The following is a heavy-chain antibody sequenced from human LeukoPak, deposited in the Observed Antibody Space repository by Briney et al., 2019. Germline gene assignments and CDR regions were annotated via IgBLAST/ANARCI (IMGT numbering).Heavy chain of an antibody. CDR1: GYTFTSYD. D-gene: IGHD6-19*01. J-gene: IGHJ4*02. V-gene: IGHV1-8*01. CDR2: MNPNSGNT. Sequence: ASVKVSCKASGYTFTSYDINWVRQATGQGLEWMGWMNPNSGNTGYAQKFQGRVTMTRNTSISTAYMELSSLRSEDTAVYYCARDFEMNSSGWYYSYFDYWGQGTLVTVSS. CDR3: ARDFEMNSSGWYYSYFDY.